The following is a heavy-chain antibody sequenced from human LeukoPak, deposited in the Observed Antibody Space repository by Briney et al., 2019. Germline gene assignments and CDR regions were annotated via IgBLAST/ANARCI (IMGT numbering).Heavy chain of an antibody. CDR3: AMTTLLLWFGGGALDI. Sequence: PSETLSLTCTVSGGSIRSYYWSWIRQPRGKGLEWIGYIYDSGSTNYNPSLKSRVTISVDTSKNQFSLKLSSVTAADTAVYYCAMTTLLLWFGGGALDIWGQGTRVTVSS. CDR1: GGSIRSYY. D-gene: IGHD3-10*01. J-gene: IGHJ3*02. CDR2: IYDSGST. V-gene: IGHV4-59*12.